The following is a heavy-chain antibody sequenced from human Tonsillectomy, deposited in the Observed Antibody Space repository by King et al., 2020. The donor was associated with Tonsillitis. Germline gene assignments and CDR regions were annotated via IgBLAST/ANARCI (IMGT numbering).Heavy chain of an antibody. D-gene: IGHD6-13*01. V-gene: IGHV3-23*04. CDR1: GFTFSSYT. J-gene: IGHJ1*01. CDR3: AKVGSSWFAEYFHH. CDR2: IGGIGASI. Sequence: VQLVESGGGLVQPGGSLRLSCAASGFTFSSYTMSWVRQAPGKGLEGVSSIGGIGASIYFADSVKGRFTVSRDNSKNTLSLQMGSLRAEDTAIYYCAKVGSSWFAEYFHHWGQGTLVTVSS.